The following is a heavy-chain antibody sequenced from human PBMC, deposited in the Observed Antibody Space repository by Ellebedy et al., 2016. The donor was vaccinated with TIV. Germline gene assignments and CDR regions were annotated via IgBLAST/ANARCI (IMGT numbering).Heavy chain of an antibody. CDR2: IIPIFGTA. CDR1: GGTFSSYA. Sequence: SVKVSXXASGGTFSSYAISWVRQAPGQGLEWMGGIIPIFGTANYAQKFQGRVTITADESTSTAYMELSSLRSEDTAVYYCAREGSSGYFDYWGQGTLVTVSS. CDR3: AREGSSGYFDY. J-gene: IGHJ4*02. V-gene: IGHV1-69*13. D-gene: IGHD3-10*01.